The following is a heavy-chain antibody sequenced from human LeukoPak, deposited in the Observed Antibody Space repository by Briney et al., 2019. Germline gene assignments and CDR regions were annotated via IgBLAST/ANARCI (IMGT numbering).Heavy chain of an antibody. V-gene: IGHV4-34*01. Sequence: PSETLSLTCAVYGGSFSGYYWSWIRQPPGKGLEWIGEINHSGSTNYNPSLKSRVTISVDTSNNQFSLKLSSVTAADTAVYYCARGGRGGYCSSTSCTNWFDPWGQGTLVTVSS. CDR3: ARGGRGGYCSSTSCTNWFDP. D-gene: IGHD2-2*01. CDR1: GGSFSGYY. J-gene: IGHJ5*02. CDR2: INHSGST.